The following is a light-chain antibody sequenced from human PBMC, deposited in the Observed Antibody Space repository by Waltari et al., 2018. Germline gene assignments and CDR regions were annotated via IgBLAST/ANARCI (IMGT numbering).Light chain of an antibody. Sequence: DIVLTQSPGTLSLSPGERATLSCRASQTVSSTYLVWYHQKPGQAPRLLIHGASTRATGIPDRFSGLWSGTDFTLTISRLEPEDLGVYYCQQYEKSPVTFGGGSKVEIK. CDR1: QTVSSTY. J-gene: IGKJ4*01. V-gene: IGKV3-20*01. CDR3: QQYEKSPVT. CDR2: GAS.